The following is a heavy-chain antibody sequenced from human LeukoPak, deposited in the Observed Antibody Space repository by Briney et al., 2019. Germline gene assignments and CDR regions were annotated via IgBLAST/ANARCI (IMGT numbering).Heavy chain of an antibody. CDR1: GFTVSSAY. D-gene: IGHD3-16*02. J-gene: IGHJ4*02. CDR3: AKTVSGSHSYEGGDY. CDR2: ISGSGGST. Sequence: GGSLRLSCAASGFTVSSAYMSWVRQAPGKGLEWVSAISGSGGSTYYADSVKGRFTISRDNSKNTLYLQVNSLRAEDTAVYYCAKTVSGSHSYEGGDYWGQGTLVTVSS. V-gene: IGHV3-23*01.